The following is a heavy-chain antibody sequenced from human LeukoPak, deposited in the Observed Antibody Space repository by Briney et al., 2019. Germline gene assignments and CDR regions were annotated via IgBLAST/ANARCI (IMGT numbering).Heavy chain of an antibody. J-gene: IGHJ6*02. CDR2: IYYSGST. V-gene: IGHV4-61*08. CDR1: GGSISSGGYY. CDR3: ARDPIVVTSDYYYYYGMDV. D-gene: IGHD2-21*01. Sequence: SQTLSLTCTVSGGSISSGGYYWSWIRQPPGKGLEWIGYIYYSGSTNYNPSLKSRVTISVDTSKNQFSLKLSSVTAADTAVYYCARDPIVVTSDYYYYYGMDVWGQGTTDTVSS.